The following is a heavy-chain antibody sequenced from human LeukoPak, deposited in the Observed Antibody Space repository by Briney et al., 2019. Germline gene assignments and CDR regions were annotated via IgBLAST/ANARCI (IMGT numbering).Heavy chain of an antibody. CDR1: GFTFDDYA. CDR3: TRHVDYFDAFDI. CDR2: ISWNSGSI. D-gene: IGHD5-12*01. V-gene: IGHV3-9*01. Sequence: PGGSLRLSCAASGFTFDDYAMHWVRQAPGKGLEWVSGISWNSGSIGYADSVKGRFTISRDNAKNSLYLQMNSLKTEDTAVYYCTRHVDYFDAFDIWGQGTMVTVSS. J-gene: IGHJ3*02.